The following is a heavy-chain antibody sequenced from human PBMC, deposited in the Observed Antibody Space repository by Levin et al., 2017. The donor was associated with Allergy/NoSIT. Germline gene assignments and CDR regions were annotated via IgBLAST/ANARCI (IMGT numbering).Heavy chain of an antibody. CDR1: GYTFTSYA. J-gene: IGHJ4*02. CDR3: ARDRGTTYYDYIWGSYRSTVFDY. CDR2: INTNTGNP. Sequence: GESLKISCKASGYTFTSYAMNWVRQAPGQGLEWMGWINTNTGNPTYAQGFTGRFVFSLDTSVSTAYLQISSLKAEDTAVYYCARDRGTTYYDYIWGSYRSTVFDYWGQGTLVTVSS. V-gene: IGHV7-4-1*02. D-gene: IGHD3-16*02.